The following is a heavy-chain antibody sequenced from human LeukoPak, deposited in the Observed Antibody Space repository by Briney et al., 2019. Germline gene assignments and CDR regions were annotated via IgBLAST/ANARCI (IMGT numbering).Heavy chain of an antibody. CDR2: INPSGGTT. Sequence: ASVNVSCKASGYTFTGYYMHWVRQAPGQGLEWMGIINPSGGTTSYTQKFQGRVTMTRDTSTSTVYMELSSLRSEDTAVYYCARETVVVVPAAIDLIDIWGQGTMVTVSS. V-gene: IGHV1-46*01. J-gene: IGHJ3*02. CDR1: GYTFTGYY. CDR3: ARETVVVVPAAIDLIDI. D-gene: IGHD2-2*01.